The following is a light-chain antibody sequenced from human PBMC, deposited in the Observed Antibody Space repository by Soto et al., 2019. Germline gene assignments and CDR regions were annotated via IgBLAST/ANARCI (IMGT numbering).Light chain of an antibody. V-gene: IGKV3-15*01. CDR1: QSVRNN. J-gene: IGKJ4*01. CDR2: GAS. Sequence: EIVMTQSPATLSVSPGERATLSCRASQSVRNNLAWYQQKSGQAPRLLIYGASTRANGIPARFSGSGSGTEFTLTIGSLQSEDFAVYYCQQSDNWPLTFGGGTKVEIK. CDR3: QQSDNWPLT.